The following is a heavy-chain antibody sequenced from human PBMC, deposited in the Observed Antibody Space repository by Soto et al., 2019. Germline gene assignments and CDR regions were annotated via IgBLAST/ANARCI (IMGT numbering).Heavy chain of an antibody. J-gene: IGHJ5*02. CDR2: IYYSGST. CDR1: GGSISSYY. D-gene: IGHD6-13*01. Sequence: QVQLQESGPGLVKPSETLSLTCTVSGGSISSYYWSWIRQPPGKGLEWIGYIYYSGSTNYNPSLKCRVTISVDTSKNQFSLKLSSVTAADTAVYYCARGHEYSSSWYTRGGWFDPWGQGTLVTVSS. V-gene: IGHV4-59*01. CDR3: ARGHEYSSSWYTRGGWFDP.